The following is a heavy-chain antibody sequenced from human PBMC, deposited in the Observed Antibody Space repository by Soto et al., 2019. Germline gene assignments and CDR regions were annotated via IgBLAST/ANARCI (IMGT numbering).Heavy chain of an antibody. D-gene: IGHD6-19*01. CDR2: IYHSGST. J-gene: IGHJ6*02. Sequence: TSETLSLTCAVSGGSISSSNWWSWVRQPPGKGLEWIGEIYHSGSTNYNPSLKSRVTISADKSISTAYLQWSSLKASDTAMYYCARLLGEQWLQTESQYKSYYYYYGMDVWGQGTTVTVSS. V-gene: IGHV4-4*02. CDR1: GGSISSSNW. CDR3: ARLLGEQWLQTESQYKSYYYYYGMDV.